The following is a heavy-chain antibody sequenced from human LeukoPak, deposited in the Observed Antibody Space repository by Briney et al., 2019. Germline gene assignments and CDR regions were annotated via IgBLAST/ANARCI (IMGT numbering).Heavy chain of an antibody. CDR1: GGTFSSYA. CDR3: ASDYGGNWYYFDY. CDR2: IIPILGIA. D-gene: IGHD4-23*01. J-gene: IGHJ4*02. Sequence: GSSVKVSCKASGGTFSSYAISWVRQAPGQGLEWMGRIIPILGIANYAQKFQGRVTITADKSTSTAYMELSSLRSEDTAVYYCASDYGGNWYYFDYWGQGTLVTVSS. V-gene: IGHV1-69*04.